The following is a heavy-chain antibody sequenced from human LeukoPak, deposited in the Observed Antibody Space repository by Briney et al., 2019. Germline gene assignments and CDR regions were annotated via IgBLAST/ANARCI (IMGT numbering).Heavy chain of an antibody. Sequence: PGGSLRLSCAASGFTFSSYAMSWVRQAPGKGLEWVSGISGSGGSTYYGDSVKGRFTISRDNSKKTLYLQMNSLRAEDTALYYCVRVGQLVYYFDYWGQGTLVTVSS. CDR3: VRVGQLVYYFDY. D-gene: IGHD6-6*01. CDR1: GFTFSSYA. J-gene: IGHJ4*02. V-gene: IGHV3-23*01. CDR2: ISGSGGST.